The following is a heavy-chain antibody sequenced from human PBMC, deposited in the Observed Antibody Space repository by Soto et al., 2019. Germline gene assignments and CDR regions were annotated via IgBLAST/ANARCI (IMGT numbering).Heavy chain of an antibody. CDR2: ISDSGGTT. D-gene: IGHD4-17*01. CDR1: GCSFTSHG. V-gene: IGHV3-23*01. Sequence: GGFLRLSCRASGCSFTSHGMTWVRQAKGKGLEWVSIISDSGGTTYHADSVKGRFTTSRDNSKNTLFLQMNSLRVDDTAVYFCAKDPTTVARGYFDSSGQGTLLTVSS. CDR3: AKDPTTVARGYFDS. J-gene: IGHJ4*02.